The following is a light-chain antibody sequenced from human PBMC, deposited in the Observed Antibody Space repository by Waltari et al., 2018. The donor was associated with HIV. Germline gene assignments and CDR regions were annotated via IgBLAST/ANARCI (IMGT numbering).Light chain of an antibody. CDR3: SSFSITSTLVV. V-gene: IGLV2-14*03. Sequence: QSALTQPASVSGSPGQSITIPCTGTSSNIGGYNYVSWYQQHPGKAPKLMIFDASNRPVGISNRFSGSKSGNTASLTISGLQADDEAHYFCSSFSITSTLVVFGGGTKLTVL. CDR1: SSNIGGYNY. CDR2: DAS. J-gene: IGLJ2*01.